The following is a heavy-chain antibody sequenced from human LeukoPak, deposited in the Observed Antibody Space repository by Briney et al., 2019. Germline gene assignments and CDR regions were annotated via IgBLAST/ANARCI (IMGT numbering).Heavy chain of an antibody. V-gene: IGHV4-59*01. CDR3: ARGGYYGSGNDFRFDP. CDR1: GGSISSYY. D-gene: IGHD3-10*01. Sequence: SETLSLTCTVSGGSISSYYWSWIRQPPGKGLEWIGYIYYTGSTNYNPSLKSRVTISVDTSKNQFSLKLSSVTAADTAVYYCARGGYYGSGNDFRFDPWGQGTLVTVSS. CDR2: IYYTGST. J-gene: IGHJ5*02.